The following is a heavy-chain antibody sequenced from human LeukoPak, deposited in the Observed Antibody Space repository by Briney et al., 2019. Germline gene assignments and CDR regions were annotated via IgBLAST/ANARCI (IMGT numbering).Heavy chain of an antibody. V-gene: IGHV4-30-2*01. D-gene: IGHD2-2*01. J-gene: IGHJ5*02. CDR3: ARVRYQLPNDNWFDP. Sequence: SETLSLTCAVSGGSISSGGYSWSWIRQPPGKGLEWIGYIYHSGSTYYNPSLKSRVTISVDRSKNQFSLKLSSATAADTAVYYCARVRYQLPNDNWFDPWGQGTLVTVSS. CDR2: IYHSGST. CDR1: GGSISSGGYS.